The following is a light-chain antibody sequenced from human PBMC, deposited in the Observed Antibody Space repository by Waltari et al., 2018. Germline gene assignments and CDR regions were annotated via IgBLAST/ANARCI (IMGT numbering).Light chain of an antibody. Sequence: QSALTQPASLSGSPGQSITISCAGTKNDIGTYNFVSWFQQFPGQAPKLLVSEATKRPSGVSCRFSGSKSGNTASLTSSGLQAEDEADYYCCSYACGSRVIFGGGTKLTVL. V-gene: IGLV2-23*01. CDR3: CSYACGSRVI. CDR2: EAT. J-gene: IGLJ2*01. CDR1: KNDIGTYNF.